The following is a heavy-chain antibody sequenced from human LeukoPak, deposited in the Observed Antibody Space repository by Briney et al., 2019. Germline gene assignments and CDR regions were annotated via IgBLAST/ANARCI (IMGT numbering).Heavy chain of an antibody. D-gene: IGHD5-24*01. CDR1: GGTFISYA. CDR3: ARDSQRDGYNLYYYYMDV. CDR2: IIPIFGTA. J-gene: IGHJ6*03. V-gene: IGHV1-69*13. Sequence: SVKVSCKASGGTFISYAISWVRQAPGRGLEWMGGIIPIFGTANYAQKFQGRVTITADESTSTAYMELSSLRSEDTAVYYCARDSQRDGYNLYYYYMDVWGKGTTVTISS.